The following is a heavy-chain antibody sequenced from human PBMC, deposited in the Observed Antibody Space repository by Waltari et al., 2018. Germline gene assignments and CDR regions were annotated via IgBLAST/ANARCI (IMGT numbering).Heavy chain of an antibody. J-gene: IGHJ4*02. CDR2: GVTEECET. CDR1: GYTFTDYY. D-gene: IGHD6-19*01. V-gene: IGHV1-69-2*01. Sequence: EVQLVQSGAEVKKPGATVKISCKASGYTFTDYYMHWVQQAPGKGLEWMGRGVTEECETIYAEEVQGRVTITADTSTDTAYMELSSLRSEDTAVYYCATVGHSSGWSMPWDYWGQGTLVTVSS. CDR3: ATVGHSSGWSMPWDY.